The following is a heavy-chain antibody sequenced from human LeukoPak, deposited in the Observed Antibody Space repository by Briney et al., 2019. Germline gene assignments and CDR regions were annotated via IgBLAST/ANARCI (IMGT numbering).Heavy chain of an antibody. D-gene: IGHD1-1*01. V-gene: IGHV4-30-2*01. CDR2: IYLSGNT. CDR3: ARGGRATSELEY. CDR1: GGSISSGNYY. J-gene: IGHJ4*02. Sequence: SETLSLTCTVSGGSISSGNYYWSWIRQPPGKGLEWIGYIYLSGNTYYNPSLKSRVTISVDKSKNQFSLKLSSVTAADTAVYYCARGGRATSELEYWGQGTLVTVSS.